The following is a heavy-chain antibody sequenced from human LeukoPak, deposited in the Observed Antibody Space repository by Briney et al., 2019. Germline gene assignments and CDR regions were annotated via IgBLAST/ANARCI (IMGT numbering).Heavy chain of an antibody. V-gene: IGHV1-46*01. D-gene: IGHD3-22*01. CDR2: INPSGGST. J-gene: IGHJ3*02. CDR3: ARAAITMIVVGATDAFDI. Sequence: ASVKVSCKASGYTFTSYYMHWVRQAPGQGLEWMGIINPSGGSTSYAQKFQGRVTMTRDTSTSTVYMELSSLRSEDTAVYYCARAAITMIVVGATDAFDIWGQGTMVTVSS. CDR1: GYTFTSYY.